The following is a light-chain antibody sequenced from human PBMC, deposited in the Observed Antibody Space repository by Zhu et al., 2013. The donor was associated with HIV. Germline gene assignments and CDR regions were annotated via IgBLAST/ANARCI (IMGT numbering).Light chain of an antibody. J-gene: IGKJ4*01. CDR3: HRYDTSSLT. V-gene: IGKV3-20*01. Sequence: DIVLTQSPGTLSLSPGERATLSCRASQSVGNNFLAWYQQKPGQAPRLLIYGTSNRGPWHPTTGSVAVGLGQTSLSASADWTLKILSVYYCHRYDTSSLTFGGGTTV. CDR2: GTS. CDR1: QSVGNNF.